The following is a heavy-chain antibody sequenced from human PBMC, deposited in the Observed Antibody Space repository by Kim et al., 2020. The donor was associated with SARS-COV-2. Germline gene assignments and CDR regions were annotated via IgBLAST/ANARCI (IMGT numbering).Heavy chain of an antibody. D-gene: IGHD5-18*01. J-gene: IGHJ6*02. CDR2: INPSGGST. V-gene: IGHV1-46*01. Sequence: ASVKVSCKASGYTFTSYYMHWVRQAPGQGLEWMGIINPSGGSTSYAQKFQGRVTMTRDTSTSTVYMELSSLRSEDTAVYYCARDRSRSKIQLWSRTNYYYYGMDVWGQGTTVTVSS. CDR3: ARDRSRSKIQLWSRTNYYYYGMDV. CDR1: GYTFTSYY.